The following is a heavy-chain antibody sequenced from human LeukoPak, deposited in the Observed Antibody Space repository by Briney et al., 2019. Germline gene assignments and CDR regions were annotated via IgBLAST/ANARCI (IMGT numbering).Heavy chain of an antibody. Sequence: RGGEGXXXXXPNTCGTNYAQKFQGTVTMTRDTSISTAYMELSRLRSDHTAVYYCARGYYPILTGYYMNHFDYWGQGTLVTVPS. CDR2: XXPNTCGT. J-gene: IGHJ4*02. V-gene: IGHV1-2*02. D-gene: IGHD3-9*01. CDR3: ARGYYPILTGYYMNHFDY.